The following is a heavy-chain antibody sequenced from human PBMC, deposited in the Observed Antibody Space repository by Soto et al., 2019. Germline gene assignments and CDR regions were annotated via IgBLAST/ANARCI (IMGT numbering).Heavy chain of an antibody. V-gene: IGHV3-48*01. J-gene: IGHJ6*03. CDR2: ISSSSSTI. CDR1: GFTFSSYS. Sequence: EVQLVESGGGLVQPGGSLRLSCAASGFTFSSYSMNWVRQAPGKGLEWVSYISSSSSTIYYADSVKGRFTISRDNAKNSLYLQMNSLRAEDTAVYYCARDSNYDYIWGSAGHMDVLGKGTTVTVSS. D-gene: IGHD3-16*01. CDR3: ARDSNYDYIWGSAGHMDV.